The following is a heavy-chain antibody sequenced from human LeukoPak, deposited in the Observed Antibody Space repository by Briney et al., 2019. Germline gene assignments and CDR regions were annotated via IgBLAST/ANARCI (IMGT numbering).Heavy chain of an antibody. CDR3: ARKKIFGVVTHYFDY. D-gene: IGHD3-3*01. CDR1: GGSFSGYY. J-gene: IGHJ4*02. Sequence: PSETLSLTCAVYGGSFSGYYWSWIRQPPGKGLEWIGEINHSGSTNYNPSLKSRVTISVDTSKNQFSLKLSSVTAADTAVYYCARKKIFGVVTHYFDYWGQGTLVTVSS. CDR2: INHSGST. V-gene: IGHV4-34*01.